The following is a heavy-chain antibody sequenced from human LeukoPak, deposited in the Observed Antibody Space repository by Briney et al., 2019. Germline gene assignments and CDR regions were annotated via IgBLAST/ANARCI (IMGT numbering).Heavy chain of an antibody. J-gene: IGHJ4*02. D-gene: IGHD5-12*01. CDR3: ASTSIYSGHGDYFDY. Sequence: GESLKISCKGSGYSFTSYWIGWVRQMPGKGLEWMGIIYPGDSDTRYSPSFQGQVTISADNSISTAFLQWSSLKASDTAMYYCASTSIYSGHGDYFDYWGQGTLVTVSS. V-gene: IGHV5-51*01. CDR2: IYPGDSDT. CDR1: GYSFTSYW.